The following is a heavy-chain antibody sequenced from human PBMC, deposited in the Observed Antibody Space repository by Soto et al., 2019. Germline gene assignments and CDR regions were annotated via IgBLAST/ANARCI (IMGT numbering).Heavy chain of an antibody. Sequence: QVQLVQSGAEVKKPGSSVKVSCKASGGTFSSYAISWVRQAPGQGLEWMGGIIPIFGTANYAQKFQGRVTITADESTSTAYMELSSLRSEDTAVYYCARDPRTGTTRHYYYYGMDVWGQGTTVTVSS. CDR1: GGTFSSYA. CDR3: ARDPRTGTTRHYYYYGMDV. J-gene: IGHJ6*02. CDR2: IIPIFGTA. D-gene: IGHD1-7*01. V-gene: IGHV1-69*12.